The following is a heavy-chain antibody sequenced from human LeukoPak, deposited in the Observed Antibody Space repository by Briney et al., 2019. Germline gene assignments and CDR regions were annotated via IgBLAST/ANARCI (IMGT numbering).Heavy chain of an antibody. CDR1: GFTFSDHY. CDR2: SRNKANSYTT. V-gene: IGHV3-72*01. D-gene: IGHD3-22*01. CDR3: ARNYYDSSAYYGDC. J-gene: IGHJ4*02. Sequence: GGSLRLSCAASGFTFSDHYIDWVRQAPGKGLEWVGRSRNKANSYTTEYAASVKGIFTISRDDSENSLYLQMNSLKIADTAVYYCARNYYDSSAYYGDCWGQGTLVTVSS.